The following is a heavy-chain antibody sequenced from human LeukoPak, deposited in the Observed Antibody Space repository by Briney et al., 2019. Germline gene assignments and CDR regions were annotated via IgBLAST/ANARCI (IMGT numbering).Heavy chain of an antibody. J-gene: IGHJ4*02. CDR2: IPNDGTKT. D-gene: IGHD5-18*01. Sequence: GRSLRLSCAASGFSFSSYAMHWVRQAPGKGLEWVAAIPNDGTKTYYADSVKGRFTISRDNSKNTLYLQMNSLRAEDTAVYYCANERGYNFGYSFDYWGQGTLVTVSS. CDR1: GFSFSSYA. CDR3: ANERGYNFGYSFDY. V-gene: IGHV3-30-3*02.